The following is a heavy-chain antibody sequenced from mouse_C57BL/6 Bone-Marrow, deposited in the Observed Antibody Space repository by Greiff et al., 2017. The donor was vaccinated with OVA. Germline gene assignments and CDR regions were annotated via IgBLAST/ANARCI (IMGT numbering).Heavy chain of an antibody. CDR2: IDPNSGGT. CDR3: ARSGQLRFSYAMDY. CDR1: GYTFTSYW. D-gene: IGHD3-2*02. J-gene: IGHJ4*01. Sequence: VQLQQPGAELVKPGASVKLSCKASGYTFTSYWMHWVKQRPGRGLEWIGRIDPNSGGTKYNEKFKSQATLTVDKPSSTAYMQLSSLTSEDSAVYYCARSGQLRFSYAMDYWGQGTSVTVSS. V-gene: IGHV1-72*01.